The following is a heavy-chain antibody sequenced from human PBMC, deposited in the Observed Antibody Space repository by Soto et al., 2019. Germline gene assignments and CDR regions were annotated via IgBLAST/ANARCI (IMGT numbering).Heavy chain of an antibody. CDR3: VRSGTALLLRHSCFDT. Sequence: EVQLVESGGGLVKPGGSLRLSCAASGFTFNTYDMNWVRQAPGKGLEWVSSITTSSAYIYYADSLKGRITISRDNAKNSLFLQMNSLRAEDTPVYYCVRSGTALLLRHSCFDTWGQGTLVTVSS. CDR1: GFTFNTYD. V-gene: IGHV3-21*01. J-gene: IGHJ5*02. CDR2: ITTSSAYI. D-gene: IGHD2-21*01.